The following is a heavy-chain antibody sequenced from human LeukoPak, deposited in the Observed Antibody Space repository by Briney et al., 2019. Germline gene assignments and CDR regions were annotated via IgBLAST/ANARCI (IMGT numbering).Heavy chain of an antibody. D-gene: IGHD5-12*01. J-gene: IGHJ3*02. V-gene: IGHV1-2*06. CDR1: GYTFTGYY. CDR2: INPNSGGT. Sequence: VASVKVSCKASGYTFTGYYMHWVRQAPGQGLEWMGRINPNSGGTNYAQKFQGRVTMTRDTSISTAYMELSRLRSDDTAVYYCARERLRWGGDAFDIWGQGTMVTVS. CDR3: ARERLRWGGDAFDI.